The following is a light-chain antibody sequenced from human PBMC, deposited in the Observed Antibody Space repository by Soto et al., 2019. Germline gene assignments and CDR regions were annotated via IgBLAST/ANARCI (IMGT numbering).Light chain of an antibody. Sequence: EIVLTQSPGTLSLSPGERATLSCRASQSISSSYLAWYQQRPGQAPRLLIFGASYRATGIPDRFSGSGSGTDFTLTISRLEPEDFAVYYCQQYSSSPPGFTFGPGTRVDSK. CDR3: QQYSSSPPGFT. CDR1: QSISSSY. J-gene: IGKJ3*01. CDR2: GAS. V-gene: IGKV3-20*01.